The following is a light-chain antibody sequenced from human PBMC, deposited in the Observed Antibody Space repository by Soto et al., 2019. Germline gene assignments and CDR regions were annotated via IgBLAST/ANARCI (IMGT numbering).Light chain of an antibody. J-gene: IGKJ2*01. CDR2: DTS. CDR3: QQYNTYLST. V-gene: IGKV1-5*01. Sequence: DIQMTPSPFTLSASVGEGVTITVRASQNIKKRLAWHQQKPGKAHKLLIYDTSNLESGVPSRFSGSGSGTDFTLTISSLQSDDFATYYCQQYNTYLSTFGQGTKVDIK. CDR1: QNIKKR.